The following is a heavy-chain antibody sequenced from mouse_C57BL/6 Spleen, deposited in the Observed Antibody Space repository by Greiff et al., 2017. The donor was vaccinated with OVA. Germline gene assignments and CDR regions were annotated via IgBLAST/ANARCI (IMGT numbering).Heavy chain of an antibody. Sequence: VQLQQSGPELVKPGASVKISCKASGYAFSSSWMNWVKQRPGKGLEWIGRIYPGDGDTNYNGKFKGKATLTADKSSSTAYMQLSSLTSEDSAVYFCARGDYDVFDYWGQGTTLTVSS. V-gene: IGHV1-82*01. CDR1: GYAFSSSW. D-gene: IGHD2-4*01. J-gene: IGHJ2*01. CDR3: ARGDYDVFDY. CDR2: IYPGDGDT.